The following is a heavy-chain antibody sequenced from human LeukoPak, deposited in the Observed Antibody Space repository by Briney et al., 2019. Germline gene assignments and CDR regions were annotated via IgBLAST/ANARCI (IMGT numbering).Heavy chain of an antibody. V-gene: IGHV4-59*01. D-gene: IGHD3-10*01. J-gene: IGHJ5*02. CDR1: GGSISSYY. CDR2: IYYSGST. Sequence: SETLSLTCTVSGGSISSYYWSWIRQPPGKGLGWIGYIYYSGSTNYNPSLKSRVTISVDTSKNQFSLKLSSVTAADTAVYYCARVSYYGSGSYCFDPWGQGTLVTVSS. CDR3: ARVSYYGSGSYCFDP.